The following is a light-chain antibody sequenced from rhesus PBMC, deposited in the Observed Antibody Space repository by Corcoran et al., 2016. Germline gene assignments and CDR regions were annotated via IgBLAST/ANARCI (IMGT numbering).Light chain of an antibody. J-gene: IGKJ1*01. CDR1: QSISSW. CDR2: KAS. CDR3: QQYNTNPRT. Sequence: DIQMTQSPSSLSASVGDTVTITCRASQSISSWLVWYQQKPGKAPKPLIYKASSLQIGVPSRFSGSGSGTDFTCTISSLQSDDFATYYCQQYNTNPRTFGQGTKVEIK. V-gene: IGKV1-22*01.